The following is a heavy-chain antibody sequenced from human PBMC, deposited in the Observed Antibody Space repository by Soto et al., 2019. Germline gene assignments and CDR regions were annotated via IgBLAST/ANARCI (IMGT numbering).Heavy chain of an antibody. CDR3: ARDGLLWFGELST. CDR1: GFTVSSNY. D-gene: IGHD3-10*01. V-gene: IGHV3-66*01. J-gene: IGHJ5*02. CDR2: IYSGGST. Sequence: EVQLVESGGGLVQPGGSLRLSCAASGFTVSSNYMSWVRQAPGKGLEWVSVIYSGGSTYYADSVKGRFTISRDNSKNTLYLQMNSLRAEDTAVYYCARDGLLWFGELSTWGQGTLVTVSS.